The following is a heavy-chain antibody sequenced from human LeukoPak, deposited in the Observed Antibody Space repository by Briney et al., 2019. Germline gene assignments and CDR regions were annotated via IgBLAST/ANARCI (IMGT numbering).Heavy chain of an antibody. CDR1: GFTFSSYG. Sequence: PGGSLRLSCAASGFTFSSYGMHWVRQAPGKGLEWVAVISYDGSNKYYADSVKGRFTISRDNSKNTLYLQMNSLRAEDTAVYYCARDMSGAAGYCGTTSCGEGTPNDYWGQGTLVTVSS. J-gene: IGHJ4*02. CDR2: ISYDGSNK. D-gene: IGHD2-2*01. V-gene: IGHV3-30*03. CDR3: ARDMSGAAGYCGTTSCGEGTPNDY.